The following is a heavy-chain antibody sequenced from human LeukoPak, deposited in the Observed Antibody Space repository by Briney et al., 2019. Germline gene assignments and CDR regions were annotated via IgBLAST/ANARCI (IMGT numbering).Heavy chain of an antibody. J-gene: IGHJ4*02. CDR2: IRYDGNNK. V-gene: IGHV3-30*02. Sequence: PGGSLRLSCAASGFSFSSYDMYWVRQAPGKGLEWVAFIRYDGNNKYYADSVKGRFTISRDNSASTLYLQLNSLSAEDTAVYYCTTITVASHFDYWGPGPLVTVSS. CDR3: TTITVASHFDY. D-gene: IGHD6-19*01. CDR1: GFSFSSYD.